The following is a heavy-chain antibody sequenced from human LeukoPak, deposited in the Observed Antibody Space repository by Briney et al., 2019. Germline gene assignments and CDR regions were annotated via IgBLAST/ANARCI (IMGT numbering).Heavy chain of an antibody. CDR1: GYTFTSYD. J-gene: IGHJ4*02. CDR2: MNPNSGNT. Sequence: GASVKVSCKASGYTFTSYDINWVRQATGQGLEWMGWMNPNSGNTGYVQKFQGRVTMTRNTSISTAYMELSSLRSEDTAVYYCASLTGTDFDYWGQGTLVTVSS. V-gene: IGHV1-8*01. D-gene: IGHD1-7*01. CDR3: ASLTGTDFDY.